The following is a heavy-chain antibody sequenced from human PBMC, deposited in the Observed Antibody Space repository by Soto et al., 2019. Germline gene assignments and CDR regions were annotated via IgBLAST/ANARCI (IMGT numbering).Heavy chain of an antibody. D-gene: IGHD2-21*01. CDR3: ASHMRTT. CDR1: GSGFITYY. V-gene: IGHV1-8*02. J-gene: IGHJ5*02. Sequence: ASVKVSCKTAGSGFITYYINWMRQTTGQGLEWMGWMNPNSGHTNSAQKFQGRVTMTRDTSINTAYMELTDLRSEDTAIYYCASHMRTTWGQGTLVTVSS. CDR2: MNPNSGHT.